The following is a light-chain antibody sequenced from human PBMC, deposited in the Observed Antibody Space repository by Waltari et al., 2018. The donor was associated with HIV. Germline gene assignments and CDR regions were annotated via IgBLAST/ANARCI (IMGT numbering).Light chain of an antibody. CDR1: SSNIGSNY. V-gene: IGLV1-47*01. Sequence: QSVLTQPPSASGPPGQRVTIPCSGSSSNIGSNYVYWYQQLPGTAPKLLIYMSDQRPSGVPDRFSESKSGTSASLAISGLRSEDEAEYYCAAWDDSLSATVFGGGTKLTVL. J-gene: IGLJ2*01. CDR3: AAWDDSLSATV. CDR2: MSD.